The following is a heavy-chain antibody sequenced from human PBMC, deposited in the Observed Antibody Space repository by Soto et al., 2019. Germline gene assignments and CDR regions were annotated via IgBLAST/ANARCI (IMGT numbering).Heavy chain of an antibody. V-gene: IGHV3-23*01. CDR3: AKIDGYFDY. J-gene: IGHJ4*02. D-gene: IGHD3-22*01. CDR2: ITGNGDTT. Sequence: EVQVFQSGGGLVPPGGSLRLSCAGSGFTFINTGMSWVRQAPGQGLEWVSAITGNGDTTYYADSVKGRFTISRDNSKSTLYLQMNSLRAEDTAVYYCAKIDGYFDYWGQGTLVTVSS. CDR1: GFTFINTG.